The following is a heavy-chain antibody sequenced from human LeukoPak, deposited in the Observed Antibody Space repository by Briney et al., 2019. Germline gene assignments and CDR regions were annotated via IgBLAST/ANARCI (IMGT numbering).Heavy chain of an antibody. Sequence: SQALSLTYTVSGGSISSGDYYWSWIRQPPGKGLEWIGYIYYSGSTYYNPSLKSRVTISVDTSKNQFSLKLSSVTAADTAVYYCARNAVGATYYSDYWGQGILVTVSS. CDR2: IYYSGST. CDR3: ARNAVGATYYSDY. V-gene: IGHV4-30-4*08. CDR1: GGSISSGDYY. J-gene: IGHJ4*02. D-gene: IGHD1-26*01.